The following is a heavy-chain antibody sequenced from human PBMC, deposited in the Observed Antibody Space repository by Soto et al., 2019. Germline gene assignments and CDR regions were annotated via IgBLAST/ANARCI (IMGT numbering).Heavy chain of an antibody. J-gene: IGHJ3*02. V-gene: IGHV1-69*13. Sequence: GASVKVSCKASGGTFSSYAISWVRQAPGQGLEWMGGIIPIFGTANYAQKFQGRVTITADESTSTAYMELSSLRSEDTAVYYCARDPLRKKWELPGDDAFDIWGQGTMVTVSS. CDR1: GGTFSSYA. CDR2: IIPIFGTA. D-gene: IGHD1-26*01. CDR3: ARDPLRKKWELPGDDAFDI.